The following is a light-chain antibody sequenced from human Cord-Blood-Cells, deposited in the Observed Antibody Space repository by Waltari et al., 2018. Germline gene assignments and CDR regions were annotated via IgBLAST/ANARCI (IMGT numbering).Light chain of an antibody. J-gene: IGKJ5*01. V-gene: IGKV3-11*01. CDR3: QQRRNWMT. Sequence: DIVLTQSPATLSLSPEVRATLTCRASQSVSSYITWYQQKPGQAPRLLIYAAANRATGIPARFSGSGTGTDFTLTISSLEPEDFAVYYCQQRRNWMTFRQGTRLEI. CDR1: QSVSSY. CDR2: AAA.